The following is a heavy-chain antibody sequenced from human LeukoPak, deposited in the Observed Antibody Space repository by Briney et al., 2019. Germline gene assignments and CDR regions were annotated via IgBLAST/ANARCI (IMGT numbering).Heavy chain of an antibody. D-gene: IGHD3-10*01. CDR1: GFTFTHYG. V-gene: IGHV3-33*01. CDR2: ISVDGSKR. CDR3: ARTQGRFYGSGSYEGFDY. Sequence: GGSLRLSCATSGFTFTHYGFHWVRQAPGKGLEWVAVISVDGSKRYYGDSVKGRFTISRDNSKNTLYLEMNSLRAEDTAVYYCARTQGRFYGSGSYEGFDYWGQGTLVTVSS. J-gene: IGHJ4*02.